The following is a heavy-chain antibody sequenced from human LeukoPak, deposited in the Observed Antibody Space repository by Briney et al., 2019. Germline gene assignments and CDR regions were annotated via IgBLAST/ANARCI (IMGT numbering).Heavy chain of an antibody. Sequence: GESLKISCKGSGYSFTSYWIGWVRQMPGKGLEWVGIIYPGDSDTRYSPSFQGQVTISADKSISTAYLQWSSLKASDTAMYYCARGPYIAVAGTEWYFDYWGQGTLVTVSS. CDR2: IYPGDSDT. CDR1: GYSFTSYW. V-gene: IGHV5-51*01. D-gene: IGHD6-19*01. J-gene: IGHJ4*02. CDR3: ARGPYIAVAGTEWYFDY.